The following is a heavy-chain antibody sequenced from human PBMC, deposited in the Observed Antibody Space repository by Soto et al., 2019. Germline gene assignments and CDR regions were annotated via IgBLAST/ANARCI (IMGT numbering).Heavy chain of an antibody. Sequence: SETLSLTCTVSGGSISSSSYYWGWIRQPPGKGLEWIGSIYYSGSTSYNPSFKSRVTISVDTSNNQFSLKLSSVTAADTAVYHCARLIEWSSSPGPADIWGQGTMVTVSS. CDR3: ARLIEWSSSPGPADI. D-gene: IGHD6-6*01. V-gene: IGHV4-39*01. CDR1: GGSISSSSYY. CDR2: IYYSGST. J-gene: IGHJ3*02.